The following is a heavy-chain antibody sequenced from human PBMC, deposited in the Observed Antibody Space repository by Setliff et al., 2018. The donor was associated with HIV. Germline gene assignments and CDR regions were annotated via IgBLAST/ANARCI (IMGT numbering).Heavy chain of an antibody. CDR1: GYTFKNYG. Sequence: ASVKVSCKASGYTFKNYGISWVRQAPGQGLEWMGWISAYNGNTNYAQKLQGRVTMTTDTSTSTAYMELRSLRSDDTAVYYCARGSSSIAAAYPDALDIWGQGTMVTVSS. CDR3: ARGSSSIAAAYPDALDI. V-gene: IGHV1-18*01. D-gene: IGHD6-13*01. CDR2: ISAYNGNT. J-gene: IGHJ3*02.